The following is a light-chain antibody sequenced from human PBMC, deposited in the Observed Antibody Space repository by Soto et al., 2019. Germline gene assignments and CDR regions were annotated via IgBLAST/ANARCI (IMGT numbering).Light chain of an antibody. V-gene: IGKV3-15*01. J-gene: IGKJ5*01. CDR1: QSVSSN. CDR3: QQHNDWPT. Sequence: EIVMTQSPATLSVSPGERATLSCRASQSVSSNLAWYQQKPGQAPRLLIYGASTRATGIPARFSGSGSGTEFILTISGVESEDFAIYYCQQHNDWPTFGQGTRLEIK. CDR2: GAS.